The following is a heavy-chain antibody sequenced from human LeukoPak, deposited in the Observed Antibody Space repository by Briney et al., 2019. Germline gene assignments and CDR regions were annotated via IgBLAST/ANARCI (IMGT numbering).Heavy chain of an antibody. D-gene: IGHD2-2*01. CDR2: IYYSGST. CDR1: GGSISSGGYY. V-gene: IGHV4-31*03. CDR3: ASTYCSSTSCYAKFDY. J-gene: IGHJ4*02. Sequence: PSETLSLTCTVSGGSISSGGYYWSWIRQHPGKGLEWIGYIYYSGSTYYNPSLKSRVTISVDTSKNQFSLKLSSVTAADTAVYYCASTYCSSTSCYAKFDYWGQGTLVTVSS.